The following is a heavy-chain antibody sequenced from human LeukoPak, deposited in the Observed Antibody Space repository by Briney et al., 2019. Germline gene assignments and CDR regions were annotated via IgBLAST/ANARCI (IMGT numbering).Heavy chain of an antibody. D-gene: IGHD3-3*01. Sequence: PSETLSLTCTVSGGSISSYYWSWIRQPPGKGLGWIGYIYTSGSTNYNPSLKSRVTISVDTSKNQFSLKLSSVTAADTAVYYCARLFGVVQEQGWFDPWGQGTLVTVSS. CDR2: IYTSGST. V-gene: IGHV4-4*09. CDR3: ARLFGVVQEQGWFDP. J-gene: IGHJ5*02. CDR1: GGSISSYY.